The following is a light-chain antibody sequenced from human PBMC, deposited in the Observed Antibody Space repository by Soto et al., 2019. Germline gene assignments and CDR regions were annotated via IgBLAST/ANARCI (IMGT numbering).Light chain of an antibody. CDR3: QQRDNWPRT. Sequence: VLTPSPATLSLSPAEIATFSCRASQSVSSYLAWYQQKPGQAPRLLIYGASTMATGIPARFSGSGSGTDFTLSISSLQPEDFAIYYCQQRDNWPRTFGEGTKVDI. CDR1: QSVSSY. J-gene: IGKJ4*01. V-gene: IGKV3-11*01. CDR2: GAS.